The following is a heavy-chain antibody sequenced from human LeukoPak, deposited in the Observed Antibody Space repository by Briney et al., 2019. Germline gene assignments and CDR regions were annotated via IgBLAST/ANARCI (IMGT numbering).Heavy chain of an antibody. CDR2: IRSDGSIE. Sequence: GGSLRLSCAASGFSFSNYGMHWVRQAPGKGLEWVAFIRSDGSIEYYADSVKGRFTISRENAKNSLYLQMNSLRAGDTAVYYCARGGSGWSFVYWGQGTLVTVSS. J-gene: IGHJ4*02. CDR3: ARGGSGWSFVY. D-gene: IGHD3-16*01. CDR1: GFSFSNYG. V-gene: IGHV3-30*02.